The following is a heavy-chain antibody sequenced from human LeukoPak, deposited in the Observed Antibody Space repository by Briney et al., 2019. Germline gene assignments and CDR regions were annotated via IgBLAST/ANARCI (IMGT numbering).Heavy chain of an antibody. J-gene: IGHJ4*02. CDR1: GASISGYY. D-gene: IGHD1-26*01. Sequence: TSETLSLTCTVSGASISGYYWSWIRQPPGKGLEWIGSIHFSGSTNYNPSLRSRVTISVDTSKNQLSLKLSSVTAADTAVYYCARDLGGIYFDYWGQGTLVTVSS. CDR3: ARDLGGIYFDY. V-gene: IGHV4-59*01. CDR2: IHFSGST.